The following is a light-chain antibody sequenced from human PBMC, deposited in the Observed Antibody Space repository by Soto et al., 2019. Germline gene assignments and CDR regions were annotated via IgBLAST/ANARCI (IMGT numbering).Light chain of an antibody. V-gene: IGKV1-27*01. J-gene: IGKJ5*01. CDR3: QRYNSAPHT. Sequence: DIQMTQSPSSLSVSVGDRVTITCRASQGIANYLAWYQQKPGKVPKLLIYTASTLQSGVPSRFSGSGSGTDFTLTINSLQPEDVATYYCQRYNSAPHTFGQGIRLEIK. CDR2: TAS. CDR1: QGIANY.